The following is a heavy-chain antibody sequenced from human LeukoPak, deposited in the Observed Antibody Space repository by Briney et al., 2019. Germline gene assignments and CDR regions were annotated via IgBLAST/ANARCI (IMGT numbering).Heavy chain of an antibody. CDR1: GFTFSTYW. V-gene: IGHV3-7*01. D-gene: IGHD6-13*01. J-gene: IGHJ6*02. Sequence: PGGSLRLSCAASGFTFSTYWMSWVRQAPGKGLEWVANIKQDGSEKYYVDSVKGRFTISRDNAKNSVYLQMNSLRAEDTAVYYCVSGSRSSSWYSNGMDVWGQGTTVTVSS. CDR2: IKQDGSEK. CDR3: VSGSRSSSWYSNGMDV.